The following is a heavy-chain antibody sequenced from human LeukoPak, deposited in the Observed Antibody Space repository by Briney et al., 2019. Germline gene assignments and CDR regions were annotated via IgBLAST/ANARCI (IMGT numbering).Heavy chain of an antibody. D-gene: IGHD6-19*01. CDR2: ISGSGDGT. Sequence: GGSLRLSCAASGFTFNSYSMSWVRQAPGQGLHWVSGISGSGDGTFYADSVKGRFTVSRDNSKNTLYLQMNSLRAEDTAVYYCAKAEIEVTGYYYYGMDVWGQGTTVTVSS. J-gene: IGHJ6*02. CDR3: AKAEIEVTGYYYYGMDV. V-gene: IGHV3-23*01. CDR1: GFTFNSYS.